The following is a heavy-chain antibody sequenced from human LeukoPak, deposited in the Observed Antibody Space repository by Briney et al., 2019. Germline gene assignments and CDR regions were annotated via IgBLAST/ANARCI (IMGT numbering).Heavy chain of an antibody. CDR3: ARDIGDCSSLSCYNHYYYMDV. V-gene: IGHV3-23*01. J-gene: IGHJ6*03. D-gene: IGHD2-2*02. CDR1: GFTFSSYA. Sequence: GGSLRLSCAASGFTFSSYAISWVRQAPGKGLEWVAAISGSGGSTYYADSVKGRFTISRDNSKNTLYLQMNSLRDEDTAVYYCARDIGDCSSLSCYNHYYYMDVWGKGTTVTVSS. CDR2: ISGSGGST.